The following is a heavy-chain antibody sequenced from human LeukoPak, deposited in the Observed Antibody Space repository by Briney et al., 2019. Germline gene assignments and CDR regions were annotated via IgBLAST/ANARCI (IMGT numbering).Heavy chain of an antibody. V-gene: IGHV3-74*01. CDR3: ARTYSSFDY. J-gene: IGHJ4*02. CDR2: INNDGSTT. CDR1: GFTFSSYW. Sequence: GGSLRLSCAVSGFTFSSYWMHWVRLAPGKGLVWVSRINNDGSTTAYADSVKGRFTISRDNTKSTLYLQMNSLRAEDTAVYYCARTYSSFDYWGQGTLVTVSS. D-gene: IGHD6-19*01.